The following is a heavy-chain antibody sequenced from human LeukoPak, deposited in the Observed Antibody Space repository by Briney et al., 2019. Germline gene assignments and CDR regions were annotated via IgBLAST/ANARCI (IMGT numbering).Heavy chain of an antibody. D-gene: IGHD3-22*01. V-gene: IGHV1-69*02. CDR1: GGTFSSYT. Sequence: GASVKVSCKASGGTFSSYTISWVRQAPGQGLERMGRIIPILGIANYAQKFQGRVTITADKSTSTAYMELSSLRSEDTAVYYCARAQGDSSGYYWNYWGQGTLVTVSS. CDR3: ARAQGDSSGYYWNY. CDR2: IIPILGIA. J-gene: IGHJ4*02.